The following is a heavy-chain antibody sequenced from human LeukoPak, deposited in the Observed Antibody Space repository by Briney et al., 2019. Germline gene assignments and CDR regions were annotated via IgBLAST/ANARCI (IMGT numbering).Heavy chain of an antibody. D-gene: IGHD2-21*02. CDR2: ISAYGGST. CDR1: GFTFDDYA. V-gene: IGHV3-43*02. Sequence: PGGCLRLSCAAYGFTFDDYAIHWVRQAPGKVLGWVALISAYGGSTYYAHSVQGRVTISRDNSKNSLYLQMNSLRTDDTALYYCAKDRISMTAYFDYWGQGTLVTVSS. J-gene: IGHJ4*02. CDR3: AKDRISMTAYFDY.